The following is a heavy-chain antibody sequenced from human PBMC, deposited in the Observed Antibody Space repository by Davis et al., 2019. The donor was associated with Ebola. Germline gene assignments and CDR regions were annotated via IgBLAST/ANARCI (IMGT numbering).Heavy chain of an antibody. CDR3: ASVSGSYPEFDY. CDR2: IYHSGFT. D-gene: IGHD1-26*01. J-gene: IGHJ4*02. Sequence: SETLSLTCTVSGYSISSGYYWGWIRQPPGKGLEWIGSIYHSGFTYYSPSLKSRVTISVDTSKNQFSLKLSSVTAADTAVYYCASVSGSYPEFDYWGQGTLVTVSS. CDR1: GYSISSGYY. V-gene: IGHV4-38-2*02.